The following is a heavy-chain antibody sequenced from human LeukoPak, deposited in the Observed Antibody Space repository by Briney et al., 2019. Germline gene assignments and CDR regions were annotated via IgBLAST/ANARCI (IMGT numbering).Heavy chain of an antibody. CDR2: INLNSGDT. V-gene: IGHV1-2*02. Sequence: GASVTVSCKASGYTFTAYYLHWVRQAPGQGLEWMAWINLNSGDTNYAQNFQGRVTMTWDTSISTAYVELSRLTSDDTAVYYCARSQPGIAAAGLDYWGQGTLVTVSS. J-gene: IGHJ4*02. CDR3: ARSQPGIAAAGLDY. D-gene: IGHD6-13*01. CDR1: GYTFTAYY.